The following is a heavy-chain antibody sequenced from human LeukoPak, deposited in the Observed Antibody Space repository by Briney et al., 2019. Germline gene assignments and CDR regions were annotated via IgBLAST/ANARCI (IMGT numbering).Heavy chain of an antibody. V-gene: IGHV3-23*01. D-gene: IGHD3-22*01. CDR3: TRSGYRHPYHFDS. J-gene: IGHJ4*02. CDR2: FTAGGINT. CDR1: GFTFSSHA. Sequence: GGSLRLSCAASGFTFSSHAMSWVRQAPGEGLEWVSAFTAGGINTYYADSVKGRFTISRDNSKNTLSLQMNSLRVEDTAIYYCTRSGYRHPYHFDSWGQGTLVTVSS.